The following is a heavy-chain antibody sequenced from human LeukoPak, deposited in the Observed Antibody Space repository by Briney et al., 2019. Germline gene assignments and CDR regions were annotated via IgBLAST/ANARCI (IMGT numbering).Heavy chain of an antibody. CDR2: IRGSGPGSGSGT. J-gene: IGHJ4*02. D-gene: IGHD7-27*01. CDR1: GFTFSDYP. V-gene: IGHV3-11*04. Sequence: SGGSLRLSCATSGFTFSDYPMNWVRQAPGKGLEWVSNIRGSGPGSGSGTYYADSVKGRFIISRDDAKNSVYLQMNSLRIEDSAFYYCVRDVHWGFDSWGQGALVTVSS. CDR3: VRDVHWGFDS.